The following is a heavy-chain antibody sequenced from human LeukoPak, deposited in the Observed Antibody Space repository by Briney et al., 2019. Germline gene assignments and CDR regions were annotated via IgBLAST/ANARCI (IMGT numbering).Heavy chain of an antibody. CDR3: ARAPTGTVY. D-gene: IGHD1-1*01. V-gene: IGHV3-48*03. J-gene: IGHJ4*02. CDR1: GFTFSSYE. CDR2: ISSSGSTI. Sequence: PGGSLRLSCAASGFTFSSYEMNWVRQAPGKGLEWISYISSSGSTIYYADSVKGRFTISRDNAKNSLYLQMNSLGAEDTAVYYFARAPTGTVYWGQGTLVTVSS.